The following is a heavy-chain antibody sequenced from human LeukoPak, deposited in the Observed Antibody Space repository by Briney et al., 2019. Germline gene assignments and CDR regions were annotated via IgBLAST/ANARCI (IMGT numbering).Heavy chain of an antibody. Sequence: PGRSLRLSCAASGFTFSSYAMHWVRQAPGKGLGWVAVISYDGSNKYYADSVKGRFTISRDNSKNTLYLQMNSLRAEDTAVYYCASGVVIDITNIPFDYWGQGTLVTVSS. J-gene: IGHJ4*02. V-gene: IGHV3-30*01. D-gene: IGHD3-3*01. CDR3: ASGVVIDITNIPFDY. CDR1: GFTFSSYA. CDR2: ISYDGSNK.